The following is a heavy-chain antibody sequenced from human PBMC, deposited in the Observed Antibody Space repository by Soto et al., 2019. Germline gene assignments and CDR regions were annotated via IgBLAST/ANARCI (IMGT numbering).Heavy chain of an antibody. Sequence: GGSLRLSCAASGFTFSNYHMSWVRQAPGKGLEWVSGISGNGARRDYADSVKGRLTISRDNSKNTLYLQMNSLRVEDTAVYYCARDARGLHEGFDYWGLGTLVTVST. V-gene: IGHV3-23*01. CDR1: GFTFSNYH. CDR2: ISGNGARR. J-gene: IGHJ4*02. CDR3: ARDARGLHEGFDY.